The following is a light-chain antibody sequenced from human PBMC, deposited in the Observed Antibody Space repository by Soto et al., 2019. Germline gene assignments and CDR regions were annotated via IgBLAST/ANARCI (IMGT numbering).Light chain of an antibody. V-gene: IGLV2-23*01. CDR1: SSDVGSYNL. CDR3: WSYAGSSTLV. CDR2: EGS. J-gene: IGLJ2*01. Sequence: QSALTQPASVSGSPGQSITISCTGTSSDVGSYNLVSWYQQHPGKAPKLMIYEGSKRPSGVSNRFSGSKSGNTASLTISGLQAEDEADYSCWSYAGSSTLVFGGGTKLTVL.